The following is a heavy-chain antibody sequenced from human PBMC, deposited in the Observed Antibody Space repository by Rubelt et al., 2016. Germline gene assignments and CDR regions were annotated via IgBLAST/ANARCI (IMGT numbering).Heavy chain of an antibody. V-gene: IGHV3-74*01. CDR3: ARDRYCTNGVCYFDMDV. CDR2: INSDGSST. Sequence: EVQLVESGGGIVQPGGSLRLSCAASGFIFTSYWLHWVRQVPGRGLVWVSRINSDGSSTNYADSVKGRFTISRDNAKSTLYLQMKSLRAEDTAVDYCARDRYCTNGVCYFDMDVWGRGTTVAVSS. CDR1: GFIFTSYW. D-gene: IGHD2-8*01. J-gene: IGHJ6*02.